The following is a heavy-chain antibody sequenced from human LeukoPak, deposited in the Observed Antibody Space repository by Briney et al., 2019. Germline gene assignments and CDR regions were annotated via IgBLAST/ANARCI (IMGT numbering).Heavy chain of an antibody. CDR3: ARAPTALVGGWLDY. CDR2: ISAYNGNT. J-gene: IGHJ4*02. D-gene: IGHD6-19*01. Sequence: ASVKVSCKASGYTFTSYYMHWVRQAPGQGLEWMGWISAYNGNTNYAQKLQGRVTMTTDTSTSTAYMELRSLRSDDTAVYYCARAPTALVGGWLDYWGQGTLVTVSS. V-gene: IGHV1-18*04. CDR1: GYTFTSYY.